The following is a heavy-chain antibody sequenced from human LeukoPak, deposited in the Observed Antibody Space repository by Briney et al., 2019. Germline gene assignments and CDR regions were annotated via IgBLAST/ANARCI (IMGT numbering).Heavy chain of an antibody. V-gene: IGHV1-46*01. CDR2: INPSGGST. Sequence: ASVKVSCKASGYTFTSYGISWVRQAPGQGLEWMGIINPSGGSTSYAQKFQGRVTMTRDMSTSTVYMELSSLRSEDTAVYYCARGYSYGLDAFDIWGQGTMVTVSS. CDR3: ARGYSYGLDAFDI. CDR1: GYTFTSYG. J-gene: IGHJ3*02. D-gene: IGHD5-18*01.